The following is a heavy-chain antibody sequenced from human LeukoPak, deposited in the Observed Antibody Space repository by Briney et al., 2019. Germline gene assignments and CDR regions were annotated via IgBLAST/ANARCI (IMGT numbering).Heavy chain of an antibody. CDR1: GFTFSSYW. V-gene: IGHV3-7*01. J-gene: IGHJ4*02. Sequence: SGGSLRLSCAASGFTFSSYWMSWVRQAPGKGLEWVASIRQDGGEKYYVDSAKGRFTISRDNAKNSLYLQMNSLRAEDTAVYYCATSRTFDYWGQGTLVTVSS. CDR3: ATSRTFDY. CDR2: IRQDGGEK.